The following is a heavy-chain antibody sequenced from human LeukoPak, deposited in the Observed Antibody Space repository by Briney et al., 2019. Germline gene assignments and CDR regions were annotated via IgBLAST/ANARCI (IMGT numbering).Heavy chain of an antibody. J-gene: IGHJ4*02. D-gene: IGHD3-22*01. CDR1: GGSISSGGYS. Sequence: SETLSLTCAVSGGSISSGGYSWRWVRQPPGRGLGWVGYIYHSGSTYYNPSLKSRVTISVDRSKNQFSLKLSSATAADTDGYYCARGPHYYDSSGYYDDWGQGTLVTVSS. CDR3: ARGPHYYDSSGYYDD. V-gene: IGHV4-30-2*01. CDR2: IYHSGST.